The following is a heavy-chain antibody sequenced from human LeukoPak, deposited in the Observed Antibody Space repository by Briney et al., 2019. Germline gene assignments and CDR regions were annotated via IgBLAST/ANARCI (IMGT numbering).Heavy chain of an antibody. J-gene: IGHJ4*02. CDR3: ARQMRYCSGGSCYPKYYFDY. CDR2: INAGNGNT. Sequence: ASVKVSCKASGYTFTSYAMHWVRQAPGQRLEWMGWINAGNGNTKYSQKFQGRVTITRDTSASTAYMELSSLRSEDTAVYYCARQMRYCSGGSCYPKYYFDYWGQGTLVTVSS. CDR1: GYTFTSYA. V-gene: IGHV1-3*01. D-gene: IGHD2-15*01.